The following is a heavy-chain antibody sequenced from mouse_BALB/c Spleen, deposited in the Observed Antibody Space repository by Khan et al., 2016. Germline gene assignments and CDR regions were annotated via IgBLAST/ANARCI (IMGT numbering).Heavy chain of an antibody. J-gene: IGHJ3*01. Sequence: VQLKESGPGLVAPSQSLSITCTVSEFSLTNSGVHWVRQPPGKGLDWLGVIWAGGSTDYNSALMSRLSLTQDNSQNQVFLKMNSLQTDDRARDYWARDGQDYDAWVASWGKGTLVTVSA. CDR2: IWAGGST. D-gene: IGHD2-4*01. CDR3: ARDGQDYDAWVAS. CDR1: EFSLTNSG. V-gene: IGHV2-9*02.